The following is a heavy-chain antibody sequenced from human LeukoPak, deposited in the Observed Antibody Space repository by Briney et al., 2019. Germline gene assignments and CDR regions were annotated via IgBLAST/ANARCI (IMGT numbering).Heavy chain of an antibody. CDR3: ARAAGAAMYYGMDV. CDR2: ISSSSSYI. V-gene: IGHV3-21*01. D-gene: IGHD2-2*01. J-gene: IGHJ6*02. CDR1: GFTFSSYS. Sequence: GRSLRLSCAASGFTFSSYSMNWVRQAPGKGLEWVSSISSSSSYIYYADSVKGRFTISRDNAKNSLYLQMNSLRAEDTAVYYCARAAGAAMYYGMDVWGQGTTVTVSS.